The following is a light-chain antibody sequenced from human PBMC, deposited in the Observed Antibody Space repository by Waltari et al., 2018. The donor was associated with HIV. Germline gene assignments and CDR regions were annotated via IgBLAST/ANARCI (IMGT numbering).Light chain of an antibody. Sequence: QSVLTQPPSLSGAPGQRVTISCPGSSYNTWAVHDLYCYQQPPGTAPKLLIYGNTNRPSGVPDRFSGSKSGTSASLAITGLQAQDEADYYCQSYDSSHWVFGGGTKLTVL. V-gene: IGLV1-40*01. CDR2: GNT. J-gene: IGLJ3*02. CDR1: SYNTWAVHD. CDR3: QSYDSSHWV.